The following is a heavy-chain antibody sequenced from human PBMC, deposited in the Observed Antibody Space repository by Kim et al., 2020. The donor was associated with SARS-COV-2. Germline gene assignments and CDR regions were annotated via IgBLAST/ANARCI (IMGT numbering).Heavy chain of an antibody. CDR3: ARRVCSGGSCQFDY. D-gene: IGHD2-15*01. V-gene: IGHV5-51*01. Sequence: SPCFKGQVTISADKSISTAYLQWSSLKASDTAMYYCARRVCSGGSCQFDYWGQGTLVTVSS. J-gene: IGHJ4*02.